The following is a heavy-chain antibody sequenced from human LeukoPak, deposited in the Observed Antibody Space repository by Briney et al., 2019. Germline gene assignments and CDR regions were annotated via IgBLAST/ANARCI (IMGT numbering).Heavy chain of an antibody. Sequence: SETPSLTCTVSGGSIGSYYWSWIRQPPGKGLEWIGDIYYSGSTNYNPSLKSRVTISVDTSKNQFSLKLNSVTAADTAVYYCARGVVGATVAVNFDYWGQGTLVTVSS. D-gene: IGHD1-26*01. CDR1: GGSIGSYY. CDR3: ARGVVGATVAVNFDY. CDR2: IYYSGST. J-gene: IGHJ4*02. V-gene: IGHV4-59*01.